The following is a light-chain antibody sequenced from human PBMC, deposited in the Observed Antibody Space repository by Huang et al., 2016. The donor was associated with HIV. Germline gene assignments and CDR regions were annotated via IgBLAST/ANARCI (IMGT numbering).Light chain of an antibody. CDR3: QQRSNGIT. Sequence: EFVLTQSPATLSLSPGERATLSCRASQSVNSYLAWYQQKPGQAPRLLIYDASNRATGIPARFSGSGSGTDFTLTISSLEPEDFAVDYCQQRSNGITFGQGTRLEIK. CDR2: DAS. J-gene: IGKJ5*01. V-gene: IGKV3-11*01. CDR1: QSVNSY.